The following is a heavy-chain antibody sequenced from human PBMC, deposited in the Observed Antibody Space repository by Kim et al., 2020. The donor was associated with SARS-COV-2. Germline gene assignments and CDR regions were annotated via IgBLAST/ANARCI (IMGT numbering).Heavy chain of an antibody. Sequence: SVKVSCKASGGTFSSYAISWVRQAPGQGLEWMGRIIPILGIANYAQKFQGRVTITADKSTSTAYMELSSLRSEDTAVYYCARSDYYDSSAGSFDIWGQGTMVTVSS. CDR2: IIPILGIA. D-gene: IGHD3-22*01. CDR3: ARSDYYDSSAGSFDI. V-gene: IGHV1-69*04. J-gene: IGHJ3*02. CDR1: GGTFSSYA.